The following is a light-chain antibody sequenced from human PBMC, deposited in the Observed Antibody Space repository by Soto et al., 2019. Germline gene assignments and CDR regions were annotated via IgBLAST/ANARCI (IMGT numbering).Light chain of an antibody. CDR3: CSYAGSYTWV. V-gene: IGLV2-11*01. CDR1: SSDVGGHNY. CDR2: DVT. J-gene: IGLJ3*02. Sequence: QSALTQPRSVSGSPGQSVTISCTGTSSDVGGHNYVSWYQQHPGKAPKLMIYDVTKRSSGVPDRFSGAKSGNTASLTISGLQAEDEADYYCCSYAGSYTWVFGGGTQLTVL.